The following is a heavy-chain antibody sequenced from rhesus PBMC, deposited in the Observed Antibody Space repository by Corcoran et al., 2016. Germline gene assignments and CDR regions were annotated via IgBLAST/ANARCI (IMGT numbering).Heavy chain of an antibody. Sequence: QVQLQESGPGLVKPSETLSLTCAVSGASISSYWWSWIRQPPGKGLEWIGEINGNSVDTSYNPSRRSRVTISKDAAKNQFSRKLSSVTAADTAVYYCARGLYCSGIYCYVYWGQGVLVTVSS. CDR2: INGNSVDT. D-gene: IGHD2-27*01. CDR1: GASISSYW. J-gene: IGHJ4*01. CDR3: ARGLYCSGIYCYVY. V-gene: IGHV4-80*01.